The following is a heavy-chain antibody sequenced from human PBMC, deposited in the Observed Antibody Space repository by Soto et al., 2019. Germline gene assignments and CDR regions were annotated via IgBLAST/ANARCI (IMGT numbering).Heavy chain of an antibody. CDR2: ISYDGSNK. D-gene: IGHD2-15*01. Sequence: GGSLRLSCAASGFTFSRYGMHWVRQAPGKGLEWVAVISYDGSNKYYADSVKGRFTIARDNSKNTLYLQMNSLRAEDTAVLYCAKDPGLCSGGRCYGSYYFDYWGQGTLVTVSS. CDR3: AKDPGLCSGGRCYGSYYFDY. J-gene: IGHJ4*02. CDR1: GFTFSRYG. V-gene: IGHV3-30*18.